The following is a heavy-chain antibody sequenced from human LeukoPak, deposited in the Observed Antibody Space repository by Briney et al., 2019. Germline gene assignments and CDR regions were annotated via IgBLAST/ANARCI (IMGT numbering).Heavy chain of an antibody. CDR1: GGSISSYY. Sequence: SETLSLTCTVPGGSISSYYWSWIRQPPGKGLEWIGYIYYSGSTNYNPSLKSRVTISVDTSKNQFSLRLSSVTAADTAMYYCASKVAYCNGGSCYGYFDYWGQGTLVTVSS. D-gene: IGHD2-15*01. CDR3: ASKVAYCNGGSCYGYFDY. CDR2: IYYSGST. J-gene: IGHJ4*02. V-gene: IGHV4-59*08.